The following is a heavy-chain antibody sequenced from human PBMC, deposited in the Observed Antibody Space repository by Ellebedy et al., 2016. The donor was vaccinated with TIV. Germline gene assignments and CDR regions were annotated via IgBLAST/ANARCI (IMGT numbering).Heavy chain of an antibody. V-gene: IGHV3-21*04. CDR2: ISGRGSYI. CDR3: TRDLSLELRAFDI. D-gene: IGHD1-7*01. J-gene: IGHJ3*02. CDR1: GSTLSDYT. Sequence: GGSLRLSCAVSGSTLSDYTMNWVRQAPGQGLEWVSSISGRGSYIYYADSVKGRFTVSRDNAKNALYLEMNSLRAEDTAVYYCTRDLSLELRAFDIWGQGTMVTASS.